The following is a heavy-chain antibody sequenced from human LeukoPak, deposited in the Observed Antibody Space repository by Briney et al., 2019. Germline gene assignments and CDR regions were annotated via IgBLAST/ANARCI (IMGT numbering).Heavy chain of an antibody. Sequence: SETLSLTCSVSGASISSSYWSWIRQPPGKGPEVIGYIYYTGITNYNPSLKSRVTISLDTSKSQFSLKLSSVTAADTAVYYCVRTARLFDHWGQGTLVSVSS. CDR2: IYYTGIT. D-gene: IGHD6-25*01. CDR1: GASISSSY. V-gene: IGHV4-59*13. CDR3: VRTARLFDH. J-gene: IGHJ4*02.